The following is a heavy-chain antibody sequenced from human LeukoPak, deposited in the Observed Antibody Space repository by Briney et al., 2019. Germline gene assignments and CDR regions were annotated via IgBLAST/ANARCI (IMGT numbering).Heavy chain of an antibody. V-gene: IGHV3-23*01. CDR1: GFTFSSYA. D-gene: IGHD3-22*01. CDR3: AKDSQPTFYDSSGYYGIPFDY. J-gene: IGHJ4*02. Sequence: GGSLRLSCAASGFTFSSYAMSWVRQAPGKGLEWVSAISGSGGSTYYADSVKGRFTISRDNSKNTLYLQMNRLRAEDTAVYYCAKDSQPTFYDSSGYYGIPFDYWGQGTLVTVSS. CDR2: ISGSGGST.